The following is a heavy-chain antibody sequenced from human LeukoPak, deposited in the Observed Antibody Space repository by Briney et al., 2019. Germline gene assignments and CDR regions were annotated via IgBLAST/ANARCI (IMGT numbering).Heavy chain of an antibody. CDR2: IYYSGST. D-gene: IGHD5-12*01. Sequence: PSETLSLTCTVSGGSISSSSYYWGWIRQPPGKGLEWIGSIYYSGSTYYNPSLKSRVTISVDTSKNQFSLKLSSVTAADTAVYYCAVKYGGYFGPFDYWGQGTLVTVSS. CDR3: AVKYGGYFGPFDY. J-gene: IGHJ4*02. CDR1: GGSISSSSYY. V-gene: IGHV4-39*07.